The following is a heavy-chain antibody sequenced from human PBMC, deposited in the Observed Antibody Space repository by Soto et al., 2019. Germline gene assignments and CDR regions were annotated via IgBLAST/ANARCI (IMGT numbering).Heavy chain of an antibody. CDR1: GESISSGGYY. J-gene: IGHJ4*02. Sequence: QVQLQESGPGLVKPSQTLSLTCSVSGESISSGGYYWSWIRHHPGKGLEWIGYIYDSESAYYNPSLKSRVTTSMDTSKNRFARRLSSVTAADTAVYYCARASSSSSAADYWGQGTLATVSS. CDR2: IYDSESA. CDR3: ARASSSSSAADY. V-gene: IGHV4-31*03. D-gene: IGHD6-6*01.